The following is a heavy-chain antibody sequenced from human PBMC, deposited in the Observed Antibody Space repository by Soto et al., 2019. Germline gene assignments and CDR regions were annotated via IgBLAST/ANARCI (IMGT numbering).Heavy chain of an antibody. CDR3: ARVTYSNFYYYYGMDV. J-gene: IGHJ6*02. CDR1: GFTVSSNY. D-gene: IGHD4-4*01. V-gene: IGHV3-53*02. CDR2: IYSGGST. Sequence: EVQLVETGGGLIQPGGSLRLSCAASGFTVSSNYMSWVRQAPGKGLEWVSVIYSGGSTYYADSVKGRFTISRDNSKNTLYLQMNSLRAEDTAVYYCARVTYSNFYYYYGMDVWGQGTTVTVSS.